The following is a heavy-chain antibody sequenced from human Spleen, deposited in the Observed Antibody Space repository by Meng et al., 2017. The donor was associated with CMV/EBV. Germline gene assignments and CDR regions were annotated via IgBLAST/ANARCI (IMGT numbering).Heavy chain of an antibody. V-gene: IGHV4-61*01. CDR1: GGSVSSGHYP. J-gene: IGHJ4*02. CDR2: TVYGGSL. D-gene: IGHD2/OR15-2a*01. CDR3: AGLIVGNGGRGH. Sequence: VAGGSVSSGHYPWHWIRQPPGKGLEWIGQTVYGGSLKYNPSLASRLSISIDTSKNQFSLNLNSVTAADTAVYYCAGLIVGNGGRGHWGQGTLVTVSS.